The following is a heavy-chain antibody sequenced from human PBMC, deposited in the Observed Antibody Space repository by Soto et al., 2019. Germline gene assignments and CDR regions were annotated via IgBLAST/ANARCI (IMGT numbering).Heavy chain of an antibody. Sequence: GGSLRLSCAASGFTFSSYSMSWVRQAPGKGLEWVSSISSSSSYIYYADSVKGRFTISRDNAKNSLYLQMNSLRAEDTAVYYCAREREPRAFDIWGQGTMVTVSS. CDR1: GFTFSSYS. V-gene: IGHV3-21*01. CDR2: ISSSSSYI. J-gene: IGHJ3*02. CDR3: AREREPRAFDI. D-gene: IGHD1-26*01.